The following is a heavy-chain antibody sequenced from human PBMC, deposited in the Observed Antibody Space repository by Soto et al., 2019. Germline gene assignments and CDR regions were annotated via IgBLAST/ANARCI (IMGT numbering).Heavy chain of an antibody. CDR3: AREKWLAYFDY. Sequence: PGGSLRLSCAASGFTVSSNYMSWVRQAPGKGLEWVSVIYSGGSTYYADSVKGRFNISRDNSKNTLYLQMNSLRDEDTAVYYCAREKWLAYFDYWGQGTLLTVSS. CDR1: GFTVSSNY. CDR2: IYSGGST. D-gene: IGHD6-19*01. J-gene: IGHJ4*02. V-gene: IGHV3-53*01.